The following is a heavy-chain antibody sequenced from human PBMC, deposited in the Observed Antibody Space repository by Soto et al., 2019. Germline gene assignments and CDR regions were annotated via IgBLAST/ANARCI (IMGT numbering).Heavy chain of an antibody. J-gene: IGHJ4*02. CDR2: TIPAFGTA. D-gene: IGHD5-12*01. V-gene: IGHV1-69*06. CDR1: GAGDTFSNYG. CDR3: WLHDKTALPPLDS. Sequence: QVHLVQSGAEVKSPGSAVKVSCKVSGAGDTFSNYGLNWMRQAPGQGLEWMGGTIPAFGTANYAQKFQGRVTITADTPTTTPYMELSSLRSDDTAVYYLWLHDKTALPPLDSWGQGTLVSVSS.